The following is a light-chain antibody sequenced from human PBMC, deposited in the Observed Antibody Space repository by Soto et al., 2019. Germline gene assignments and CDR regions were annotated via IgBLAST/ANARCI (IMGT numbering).Light chain of an antibody. CDR1: QSLSSR. J-gene: IGKJ1*01. V-gene: IGKV1-5*03. Sequence: DIQMTQSPSTLSASVGDRVSITCRASQSLSSRLAWYQQKPGKAPKLLIYKASTLESGVPSRFSSSGSGTEFTLTISSLQPDDFATYYCQQYNNYWTFGQGTKVEIK. CDR3: QQYNNYWT. CDR2: KAS.